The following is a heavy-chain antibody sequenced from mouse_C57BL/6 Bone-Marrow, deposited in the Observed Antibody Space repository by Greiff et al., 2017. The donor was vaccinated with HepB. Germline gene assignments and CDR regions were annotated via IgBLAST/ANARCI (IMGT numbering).Heavy chain of an antibody. CDR2: IYPGSGST. D-gene: IGHD1-1*01. J-gene: IGHJ1*03. CDR3: AKGTTVVAHWDFDV. CDR1: GYTFTSYW. Sequence: QVQLQQPGAELVKPGASVKMSCKASGYTFTSYWITWVKQRPGQGLEWIGDIYPGSGSTNYNEKFKSKATLTVDTSSSTAYMQLSSLTSEDSAVYYCAKGTTVVAHWDFDVWGTGTTVTVSS. V-gene: IGHV1-55*01.